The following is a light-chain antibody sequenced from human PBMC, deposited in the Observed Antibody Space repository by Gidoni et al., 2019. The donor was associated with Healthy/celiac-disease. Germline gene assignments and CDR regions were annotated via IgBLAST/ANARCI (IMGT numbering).Light chain of an antibody. V-gene: IGLV1-40*01. CDR1: SSNIGAGYD. CDR2: ANN. CDR3: QSYDSSLSVDVV. Sequence: QSVLTQPPSVSGAPGQRVTISCTGSSSNIGAGYDVHWYQHLPGTAPKLLIYANNNRPSGVPDRFSGSKSGTSASLAITGLQAEDEADYYCQSYDSSLSVDVVFGGGTKLTVL. J-gene: IGLJ2*01.